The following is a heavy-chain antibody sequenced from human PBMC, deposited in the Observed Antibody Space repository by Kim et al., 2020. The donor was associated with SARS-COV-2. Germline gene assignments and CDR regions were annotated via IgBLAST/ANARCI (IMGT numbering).Heavy chain of an antibody. D-gene: IGHD6-19*01. CDR3: AKDFYSSGWLRGFDY. J-gene: IGHJ4*02. V-gene: IGHV3-23*01. Sequence: SVKGRFTISRDNYKNTLYLQMNSLRAEDTAVYYCAKDFYSSGWLRGFDYWGQGTLVTVSS.